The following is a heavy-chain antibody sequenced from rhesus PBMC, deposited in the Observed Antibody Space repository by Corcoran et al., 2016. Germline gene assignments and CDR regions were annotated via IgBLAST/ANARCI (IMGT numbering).Heavy chain of an antibody. D-gene: IGHD4-23*01. Sequence: EVQLAESGGGLVQPGGSLRLSCAASGFTFSGYEMHWVRQAPGKGLESVSVIGVDSSYTHYADSVKGRLTISRDNAKNSLALQMNSLRAEDTAVYYCARRGVTTFAFDFWGQWLRVTVSS. J-gene: IGHJ3*01. CDR3: ARRGVTTFAFDF. CDR1: GFTFSGYE. CDR2: IGVDSSYT. V-gene: IGHV3-115*02.